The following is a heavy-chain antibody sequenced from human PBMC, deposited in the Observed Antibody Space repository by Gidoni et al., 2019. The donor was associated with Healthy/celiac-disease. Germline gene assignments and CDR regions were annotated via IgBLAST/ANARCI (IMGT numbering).Heavy chain of an antibody. CDR1: GGSISSYY. CDR2: IYYSGST. J-gene: IGHJ5*02. Sequence: QVQLQESGPGLVKPSETLSLTCTVSGGSISSYYWSWIRQPPGKGLEWIGYIYYSGSTNYNPSLKSRVTISVDTSKNQFSLKLSSVTAADTAVYYCARHTWGWFDPWGQGTLVTVSS. V-gene: IGHV4-59*08. CDR3: ARHTWGWFDP. D-gene: IGHD3-16*01.